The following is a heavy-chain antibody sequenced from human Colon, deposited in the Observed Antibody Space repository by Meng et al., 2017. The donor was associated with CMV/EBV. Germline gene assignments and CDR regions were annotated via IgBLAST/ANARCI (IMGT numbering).Heavy chain of an antibody. Sequence: GGSLRLSCAASGFTFSSYAMSWVRQAPGKGLEWVSVIGGTGTITHYADSVKGRFAISRDTSKNMIYLQMDSLRAEDTAVYYCARDLRLTGAFDYWGQGTLVTVSS. J-gene: IGHJ4*02. CDR1: GFTFSSYA. CDR3: ARDLRLTGAFDY. V-gene: IGHV3-23*01. D-gene: IGHD3-9*01. CDR2: IGGTGTIT.